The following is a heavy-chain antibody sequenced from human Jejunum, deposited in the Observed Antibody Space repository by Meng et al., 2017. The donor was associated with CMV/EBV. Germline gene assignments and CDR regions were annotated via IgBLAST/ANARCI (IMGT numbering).Heavy chain of an antibody. D-gene: IGHD5-12*01. CDR1: FYFSTFW. CDR2: INGDGSSI. Sequence: FYFSTFWMLWVRQIPGKGLVWVSRINGDGSSISYADPVKGRFTISRDNAKNTLFLQMNSLRAEDTAIYYCARKGYDFAAAFDVWGQGAMVTVSS. V-gene: IGHV3-74*01. CDR3: ARKGYDFAAAFDV. J-gene: IGHJ3*01.